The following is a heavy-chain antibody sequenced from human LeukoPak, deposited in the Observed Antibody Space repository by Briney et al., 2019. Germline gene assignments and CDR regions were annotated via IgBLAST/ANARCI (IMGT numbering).Heavy chain of an antibody. J-gene: IGHJ4*02. CDR1: GYRFTSYW. Sequence: GESLKISCKGFGYRFTSYWIAWVRQMPGKGLEWMGIIYPGDSDTRYSPSFQGQVTISADKSINTAYRQWSSLKASDTAMYYCARRYDNTGYYVYWGQGTLVTVSS. CDR2: IYPGDSDT. CDR3: ARRYDNTGYYVY. D-gene: IGHD3-22*01. V-gene: IGHV5-51*01.